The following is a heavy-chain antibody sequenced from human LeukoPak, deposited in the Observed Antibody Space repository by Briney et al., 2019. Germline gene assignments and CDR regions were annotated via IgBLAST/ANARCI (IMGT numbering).Heavy chain of an antibody. CDR1: GGSISSGSYY. J-gene: IGHJ6*01. Sequence: PSQTLSLTCTVSGGSISSGSYYWSWIRQPAGKGLEWIGRIYTSGSTNYNPSLKSRVTISVDTSKNQFSLKLSSVTAADTAVYYCARYCGGDCYSLYGMDVWGQGTTVTVSS. CDR3: ARYCGGDCYSLYGMDV. D-gene: IGHD2-21*02. CDR2: IYTSGST. V-gene: IGHV4-61*02.